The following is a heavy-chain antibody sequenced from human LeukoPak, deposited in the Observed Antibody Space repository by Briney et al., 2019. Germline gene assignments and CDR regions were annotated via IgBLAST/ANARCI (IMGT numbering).Heavy chain of an antibody. D-gene: IGHD3-22*01. J-gene: IGHJ4*02. CDR1: GFTFSSYA. CDR3: ASLTTMIRYFDY. Sequence: PGRSLVLSCAASGFTFSSYAMHWVRPAPGKGLEWVAVISYDGSNKYYADSVKGRFTISRDNSKNTLYLQMNSLRAEDTAVYYCASLTTMIRYFDYWGQGTLVTVSS. CDR2: ISYDGSNK. V-gene: IGHV3-30*04.